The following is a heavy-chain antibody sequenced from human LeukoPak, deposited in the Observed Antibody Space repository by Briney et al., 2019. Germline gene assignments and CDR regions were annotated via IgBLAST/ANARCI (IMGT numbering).Heavy chain of an antibody. D-gene: IGHD1-26*01. CDR2: ISYDGSNK. V-gene: IGHV3-30-3*01. CDR3: VKGMTREFDY. J-gene: IGHJ4*02. CDR1: GFTFSSYA. Sequence: GRSLRLSCAASGFTFSSYAMHWVRQAPGKGLEWVAVISYDGSNKYYADSVKGRFTISRDNSKNTLYLQMDSLRAEDTAVYYCVKGMTREFDYWGQGTLVTVSS.